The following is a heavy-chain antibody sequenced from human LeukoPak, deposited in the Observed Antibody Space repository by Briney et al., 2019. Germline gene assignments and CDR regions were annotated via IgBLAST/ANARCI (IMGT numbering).Heavy chain of an antibody. CDR2: IKEDGTET. Sequence: GGSLRLSCAASGFMFSSNWMSWVRLAPGKGLEWVANIKEDGTETYYVDSVKGRFTISRDNAKNSLYLQMNRLRVEDTAVYYCAKEGRSLQTYWGQGTLVTVSS. D-gene: IGHD5-24*01. CDR1: GFMFSSNW. CDR3: AKEGRSLQTY. V-gene: IGHV3-7*03. J-gene: IGHJ4*02.